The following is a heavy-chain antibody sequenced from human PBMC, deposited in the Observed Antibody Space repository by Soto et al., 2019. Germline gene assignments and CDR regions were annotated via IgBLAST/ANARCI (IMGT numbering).Heavy chain of an antibody. Sequence: QVQLVQSGAEVKSPGASVKVSCKASGSTFRTLGFSWVRQAPGQGLEWMGWIGVYNGKTNYAQKFQGRVTLTTDTSTSTAYMEVRGLRSDYTAVYYGVRDIGLTALDCFDPWGQGTLVTVPS. CDR2: IGVYNGKT. J-gene: IGHJ5*02. CDR3: VRDIGLTALDCFDP. V-gene: IGHV1-18*01. CDR1: GSTFRTLG. D-gene: IGHD3-16*02.